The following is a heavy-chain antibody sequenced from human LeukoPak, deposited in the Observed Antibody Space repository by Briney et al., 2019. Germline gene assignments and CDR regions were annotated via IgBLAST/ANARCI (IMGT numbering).Heavy chain of an antibody. Sequence: GGSLRLSCAASGFIFSDYAMSWVRQAPGKGLEWVSSILSGGDTTSYADSVRGRFTISRHNSKNTLYLEMTSLRAEDTAIYYCAKDLISPRRVGSSEKLDYWGQGALVTVSS. J-gene: IGHJ4*02. CDR3: AKDLISPRRVGSSEKLDY. V-gene: IGHV3-23*01. D-gene: IGHD1-26*01. CDR2: ILSGGDTT. CDR1: GFIFSDYA.